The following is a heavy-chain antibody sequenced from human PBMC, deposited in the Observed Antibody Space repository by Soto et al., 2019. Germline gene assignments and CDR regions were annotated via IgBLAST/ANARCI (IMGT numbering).Heavy chain of an antibody. CDR2: IYHSGST. J-gene: IGHJ6*02. Sequence: QLQLQESGSGLVKPSQTLSLTCAVSGGSISSGGYSWSWIRQPPGKGLEWIGYIYHSGSTYYNPSLKSRVTISVDRSKNQFSLKLSSVTAADTAVYYCARACISTSCYFAYGMDVWGQGTTVTVSS. CDR3: ARACISTSCYFAYGMDV. V-gene: IGHV4-30-2*01. D-gene: IGHD2-2*01. CDR1: GGSISSGGYS.